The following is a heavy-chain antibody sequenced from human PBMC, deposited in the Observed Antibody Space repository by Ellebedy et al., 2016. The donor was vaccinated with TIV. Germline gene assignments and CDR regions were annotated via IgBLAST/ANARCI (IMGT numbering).Heavy chain of an antibody. Sequence: GESLKISCAVSGFSLSANYMSWVRQAPGKGLEWVSIIYSAGNTYYADSVKGRFTISRDTSKNTVFLQMNTLRAEDTAVYYCARVDLGLAFDHWGRGTLVTVSS. CDR3: ARVDLGLAFDH. D-gene: IGHD3/OR15-3a*01. V-gene: IGHV3-53*01. CDR1: GFSLSANY. CDR2: IYSAGNT. J-gene: IGHJ4*02.